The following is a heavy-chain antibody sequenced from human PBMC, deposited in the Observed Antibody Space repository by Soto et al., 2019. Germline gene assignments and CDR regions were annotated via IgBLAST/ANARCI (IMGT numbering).Heavy chain of an antibody. CDR2: IWYDGSNK. V-gene: IGHV3-33*01. Sequence: PGGSLRLSCAASGFTFSSYGMHWARQAPGKGLEWVAVIWYDGSNKYYADSVKGRFTISRDNSKNTLYLQMNSLRAEDTAVYYCARAYSSFSRTYYYYMDVWGKGTTVTVSS. D-gene: IGHD6-6*01. CDR3: ARAYSSFSRTYYYYMDV. CDR1: GFTFSSYG. J-gene: IGHJ6*03.